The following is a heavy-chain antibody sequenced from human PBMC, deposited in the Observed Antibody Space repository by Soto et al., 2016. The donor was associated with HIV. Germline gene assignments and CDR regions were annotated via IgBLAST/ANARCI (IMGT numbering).Heavy chain of an antibody. D-gene: IGHD6-6*01. CDR3: ARVQGYSSSWSLYYNYYMDV. CDR2: MNPNSGNT. J-gene: IGHJ6*03. Sequence: QVQLVQSGAEVKKPGASVKVSCTASGYTFPSFDINWVRQATGQGLEWMGWMNPNSGNTGYAQKFQGRVTITRNTSISTAYMELSSLRSDDTAVYYCARVQGYSSSWSLYYNYYMDVWAKGHGHRLL. CDR1: GYTFPSFD. V-gene: IGHV1-8*01.